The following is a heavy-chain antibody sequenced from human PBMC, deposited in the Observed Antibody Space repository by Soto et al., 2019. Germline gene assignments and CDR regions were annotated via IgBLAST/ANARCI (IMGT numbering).Heavy chain of an antibody. V-gene: IGHV1-18*01. CDR2: ISGYNGNT. Sequence: VQLVQSGAEVKEPGASVKVSCKASGYTFSSYDINWVRQATGQGLEWMGWISGYNGNTNYAQMLQGRVTMTTDTSTSTAYMELRSLRSDDAAVYYCARDDCSGGSCYRPLDYWGQGTLVTVSS. D-gene: IGHD2-15*01. J-gene: IGHJ4*02. CDR1: GYTFSSYD. CDR3: ARDDCSGGSCYRPLDY.